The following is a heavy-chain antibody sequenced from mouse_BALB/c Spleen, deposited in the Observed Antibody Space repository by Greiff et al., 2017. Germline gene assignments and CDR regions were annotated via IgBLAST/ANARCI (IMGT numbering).Heavy chain of an antibody. V-gene: IGHV5-9-4*01. CDR1: GFTFSSYA. Sequence: EVKVVESGGGLVKPGGSLKLSCAASGFTFSSYAMSWVRQSPEKRLEWVAEISSGGSYTYYPDTVTGRFTISRDNAKNTLYLEMSSLRSEDTAMYYCARDGANWVFAYWGQGTLVTVSA. J-gene: IGHJ3*01. D-gene: IGHD4-1*01. CDR3: ARDGANWVFAY. CDR2: ISSGGSYT.